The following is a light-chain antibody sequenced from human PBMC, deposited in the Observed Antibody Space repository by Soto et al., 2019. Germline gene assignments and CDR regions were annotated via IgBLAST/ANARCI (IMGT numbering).Light chain of an antibody. J-gene: IGKJ2*02. CDR2: DAS. CDR3: QQYGTSPCT. V-gene: IGKV3-20*01. Sequence: EIVLTQSPGTLSLSPGERATLSCRASQSVSRNYLAWYQQKPGQAPRLLIYDASSRATGIPDRFSGSGSGTDFTLTISRLEPEDFAMYYCQQYGTSPCTFGQGTKLEIK. CDR1: QSVSRNY.